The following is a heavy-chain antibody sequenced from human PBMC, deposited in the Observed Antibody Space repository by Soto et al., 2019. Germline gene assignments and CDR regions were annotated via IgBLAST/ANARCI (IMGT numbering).Heavy chain of an antibody. Sequence: QVQLVQSGAEVKKPGSSVKVSCKASGGTFSSYAISWVRQAPGQGLEWMGGIIPIFGTANYAQKFQGRVTITADESTSTAYMELSRLRSEDTAVYYCARGKGNYDYVWGSYRYSYYFDYWGQGTLVTVSS. CDR1: GGTFSSYA. CDR3: ARGKGNYDYVWGSYRYSYYFDY. J-gene: IGHJ4*02. D-gene: IGHD3-16*02. CDR2: IIPIFGTA. V-gene: IGHV1-69*01.